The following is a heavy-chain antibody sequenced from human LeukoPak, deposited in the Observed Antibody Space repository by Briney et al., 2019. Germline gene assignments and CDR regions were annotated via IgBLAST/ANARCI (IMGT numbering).Heavy chain of an antibody. CDR1: GGTVRRFA. CDR2: IIPIFGTA. CDR3: ARVVTPRYCTSPSCYWKGWFDP. D-gene: IGHD2-2*01. Sequence: SVKVCCKASGGTVRRFAINWVRQAPGQGLEWMGEIIPIFGTASYAQKFQGRVTITADESTGTAYMELSSLRSEDTAVYYCARVVTPRYCTSPSCYWKGWFDPWGQGTLVTVSS. J-gene: IGHJ5*02. V-gene: IGHV1-69*13.